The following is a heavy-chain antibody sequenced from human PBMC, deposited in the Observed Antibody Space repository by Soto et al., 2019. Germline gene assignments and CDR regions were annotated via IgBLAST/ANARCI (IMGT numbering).Heavy chain of an antibody. J-gene: IGHJ3*02. CDR2: INHSGST. CDR1: GGSFSGYY. CDR3: ARGLGSGWYYSTHDAFDI. V-gene: IGHV4-34*01. D-gene: IGHD6-19*01. Sequence: SETLSLTCAVYGGSFSGYYCIWIRQPPFKWLEWIVEINHSGSTNYNPSLKSRVTISVDTSKNQFSLKLSSVTAADTAVYYCARGLGSGWYYSTHDAFDIWGQGTMVTVSS.